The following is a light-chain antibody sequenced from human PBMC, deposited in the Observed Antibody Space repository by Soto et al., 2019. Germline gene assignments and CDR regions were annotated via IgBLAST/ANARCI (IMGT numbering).Light chain of an antibody. CDR2: DAS. CDR3: QQYENLPT. CDR1: QNINNY. V-gene: IGKV1-33*01. Sequence: DIQMTQSPSSLSASVGDRVTITCQASQNINNYLNWYQQKPGRATKPLIYDASNLEAGVPSRFRGSGSGTDFTFTISRLQPEDIATYYCQQYENLPTFGQGTRLEI. J-gene: IGKJ5*01.